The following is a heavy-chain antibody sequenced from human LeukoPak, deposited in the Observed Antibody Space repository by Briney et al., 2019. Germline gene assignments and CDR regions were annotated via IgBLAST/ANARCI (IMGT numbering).Heavy chain of an antibody. V-gene: IGHV3-30*02. CDR2: IRYDGSNK. D-gene: IGHD4-17*01. J-gene: IGHJ4*02. CDR1: RFTFSSYG. CDR3: AREIYGDYEK. Sequence: GGSLRLSCAASRFTFSSYGMHWVRQAPGKGLEWVAFIRYDGSNKYYADSVKGRFTISRDNSKNTLYLQMNSLRAEDTAVYYCAREIYGDYEKWGQGTLVTVSS.